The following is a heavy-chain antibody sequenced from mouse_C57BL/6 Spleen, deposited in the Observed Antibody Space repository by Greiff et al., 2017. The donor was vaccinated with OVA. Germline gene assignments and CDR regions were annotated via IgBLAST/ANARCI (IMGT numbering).Heavy chain of an antibody. CDR2: ISYDGSN. CDR1: GYSITSGYY. V-gene: IGHV3-6*01. CDR3: ARDYSNYVGVWFAY. D-gene: IGHD2-5*01. Sequence: EVQLQQSGPGLVKPSQSLSLTCSVTGYSITSGYYWNWIRQFPGNKLEWMGYISYDGSNNYNPSLKNRISITRDTSKNQFFLKLNSVTTEDTATYYCARDYSNYVGVWFAYWGQGTLVTVSA. J-gene: IGHJ3*01.